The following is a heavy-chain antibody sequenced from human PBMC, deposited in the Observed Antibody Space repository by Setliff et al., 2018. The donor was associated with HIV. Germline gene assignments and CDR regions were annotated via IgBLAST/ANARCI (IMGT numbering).Heavy chain of an antibody. CDR2: IKQDGSEK. J-gene: IGHJ6*03. Sequence: PGGSLRLSCAASGFTFSAYWMNWVRQAPGKGLEWVANIKQDGSEKNYVDSVKGRFTISRDNAKNSLYLQMSSLRAEDTAVYYCARSGGIGNYHWDVWGKGTTVTVSS. D-gene: IGHD3-16*01. CDR1: GFTFSAYW. V-gene: IGHV3-7*03. CDR3: ARSGGIGNYHWDV.